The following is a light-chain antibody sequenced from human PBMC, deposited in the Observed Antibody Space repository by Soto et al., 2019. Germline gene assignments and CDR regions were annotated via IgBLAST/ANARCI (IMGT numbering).Light chain of an antibody. Sequence: EIVLTQSLGTLSLSPGERATLSCRASQSVRNIYSAWYEEKPVQAPSLLIYGASNRATGIPDRFSGSGSGTDFTLNISRLEPEDFAVYYCQQYGSSGTFGQGTKVDIK. CDR3: QQYGSSGT. CDR1: QSVRNIY. J-gene: IGKJ1*01. V-gene: IGKV3-20*01. CDR2: GAS.